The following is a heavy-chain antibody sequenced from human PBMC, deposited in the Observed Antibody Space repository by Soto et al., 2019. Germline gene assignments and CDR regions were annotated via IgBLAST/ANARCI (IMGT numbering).Heavy chain of an antibody. CDR1: GYTFTSYD. Sequence: ASVKVSCKASGYTFTSYDIDWVRQATGQGLEWMGWMNPNSGNTGYAQKFQGRVTMTRNTSISTAYMELSSLRSEDTAVYYCARVGGYALEDNWFDPWGQGTQVTVSS. CDR2: MNPNSGNT. J-gene: IGHJ5*02. CDR3: ARVGGYALEDNWFDP. V-gene: IGHV1-8*01. D-gene: IGHD6-25*01.